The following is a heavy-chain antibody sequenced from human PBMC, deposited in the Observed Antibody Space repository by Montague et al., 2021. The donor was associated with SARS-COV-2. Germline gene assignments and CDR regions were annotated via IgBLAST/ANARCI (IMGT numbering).Heavy chain of an antibody. Sequence: ETLSLTCAVYGGSFSGYYWSWIRQPPGKGLEWIGQINHSGSTNYNPSLKSRVTISVDTSKNQFSLKLSSVTAADTAVYYCARGSRQWLVRPPHYYYFDYWGQGTLVTVSS. J-gene: IGHJ4*02. CDR1: GGSFSGYY. CDR2: INHSGST. CDR3: ARGSRQWLVRPPHYYYFDY. D-gene: IGHD6-19*01. V-gene: IGHV4-34*01.